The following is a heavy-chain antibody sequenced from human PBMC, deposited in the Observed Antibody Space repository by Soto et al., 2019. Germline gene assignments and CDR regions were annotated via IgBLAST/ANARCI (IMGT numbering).Heavy chain of an antibody. Sequence: EVQLVESGGGLVQPGGSLRLSCAASGFTFSSSWMHWVRQAPGKGLLWVSHINSDGSNTDYAGSVKGRFIISRDNAKNTLYLQMNSLTAEDTAVYYCARPYFGSGVRRSLASWDQGTLVTVSS. CDR2: INSDGSNT. CDR3: ARPYFGSGVRRSLAS. CDR1: GFTFSSSW. V-gene: IGHV3-74*01. D-gene: IGHD3-10*01. J-gene: IGHJ4*02.